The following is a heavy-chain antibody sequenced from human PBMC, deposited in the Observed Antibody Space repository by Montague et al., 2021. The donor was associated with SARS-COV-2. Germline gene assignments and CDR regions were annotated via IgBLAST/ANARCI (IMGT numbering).Heavy chain of an antibody. J-gene: IGHJ6*02. CDR2: MYYSGST. V-gene: IGHV4-39*07. D-gene: IGHD2-15*01. Sequence: SETLSLTCTVSGGSISSSNYYWGWIRQPPGKGLEWIGNMYYSGSTYYNPSLKSRVTISIDTSKNQFSLKLSCVTAADTAVYYCARDDIVPQGVTKGMDVWGQGTTVTVSS. CDR1: GGSISSSNYY. CDR3: ARDDIVPQGVTKGMDV.